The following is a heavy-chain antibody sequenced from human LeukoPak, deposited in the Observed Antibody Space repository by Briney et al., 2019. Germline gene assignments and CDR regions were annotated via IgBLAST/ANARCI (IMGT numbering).Heavy chain of an antibody. J-gene: IGHJ6*02. Sequence: ASVKVSCKASGYTFTSYGISWVRPAPGQGLEWMGWISAYNGNTNYAQKLQGRVTMTTDTSTSTAYMELRSLRSDDTAVYYCARDGRRMGATTYPYYYYYGMDVWGQGTTVTVSS. D-gene: IGHD1-26*01. V-gene: IGHV1-18*01. CDR1: GYTFTSYG. CDR2: ISAYNGNT. CDR3: ARDGRRMGATTYPYYYYYGMDV.